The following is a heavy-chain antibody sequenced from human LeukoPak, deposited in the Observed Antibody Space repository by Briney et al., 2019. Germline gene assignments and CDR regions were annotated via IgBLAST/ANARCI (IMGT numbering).Heavy chain of an antibody. D-gene: IGHD2-2*01. CDR3: AKDGYYCSSTSCYLDY. J-gene: IGHJ4*02. CDR1: GFTFSNYG. Sequence: GGSLRLSCAASGFTFSNYGMSWVRQAPGKGLEWVSAISGSGAGTYYADSVKGRFTISRDNSKNTLYLQMNSLRAEDTAIYYCAKDGYYCSSTSCYLDYWGQGTLVTVSS. V-gene: IGHV3-23*01. CDR2: ISGSGAGT.